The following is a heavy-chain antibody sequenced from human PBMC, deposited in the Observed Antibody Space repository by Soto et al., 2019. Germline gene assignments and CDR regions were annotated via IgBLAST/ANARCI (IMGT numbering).Heavy chain of an antibody. CDR1: GGSISSGGYY. V-gene: IGHV4-31*03. D-gene: IGHD4-17*01. CDR2: IYYSGST. J-gene: IGHJ4*02. Sequence: SETLSLTCTVSGGSISSGGYYWSWIRQHPGKGLEWIGYIYYSGSTYYNPSLKSRVTISVDTSKNQFSLKLSSVTAADTAVYYCARAFYGDYDGQDSDYWGQGTLVTVSS. CDR3: ARAFYGDYDGQDSDY.